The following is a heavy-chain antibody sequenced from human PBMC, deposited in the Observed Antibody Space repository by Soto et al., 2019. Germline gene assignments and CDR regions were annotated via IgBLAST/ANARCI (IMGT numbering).Heavy chain of an antibody. D-gene: IGHD2-15*01. J-gene: IGHJ4*02. CDR2: ISHDGGEE. CDR3: AKGGGQWWFIDY. V-gene: IGHV3-30*18. CDR1: GFTFGNYG. Sequence: QVQLVESGGGVVQPGRSLRLSCAGSGFTFGNYGMHWVRQAPGKGLEWLTGISHDGGEEYYIDAVKGRFTIPRDNSKKTLYLDMNSVRAEDTVVYYCAKGGGQWWFIDYWGQGTLVTVSS.